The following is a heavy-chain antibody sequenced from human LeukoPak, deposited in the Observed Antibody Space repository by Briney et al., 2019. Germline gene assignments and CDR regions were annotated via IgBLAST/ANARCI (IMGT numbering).Heavy chain of an antibody. CDR3: ARYFEVYYYYGMDV. D-gene: IGHD3-9*01. J-gene: IGHJ6*02. Sequence: ASVKVSCKAFGYSFTRYAMHWVRQAPGQRLEWMGWINAGNGNTKYSQKFQGRVTITRDTSASTAYMELSSLRSEDTAVYYCARYFEVYYYYGMDVWGQGTTVTVSS. CDR1: GYSFTRYA. CDR2: INAGNGNT. V-gene: IGHV1-3*01.